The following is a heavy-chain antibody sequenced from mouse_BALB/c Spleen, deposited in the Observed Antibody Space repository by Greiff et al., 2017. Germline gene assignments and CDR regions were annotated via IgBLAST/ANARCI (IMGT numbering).Heavy chain of an antibody. CDR1: GDSITSGY. Sequence: EVMLVESGPSLVKPSQTLSLTCSVTGDSITSGYWHWVRQIPGNKLEYMGYISYSGSTYYNPSLKSRISTTRDTSKNQYYLQLNSVTTEDTATYYCARSGRGRDPMDYWGQGTSVTVSS. CDR3: ARSGRGRDPMDY. V-gene: IGHV3-8*02. J-gene: IGHJ4*01. CDR2: ISYSGST. D-gene: IGHD4-1*01.